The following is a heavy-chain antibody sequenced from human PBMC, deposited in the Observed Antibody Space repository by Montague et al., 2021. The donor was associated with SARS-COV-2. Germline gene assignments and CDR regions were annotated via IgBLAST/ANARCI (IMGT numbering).Heavy chain of an antibody. CDR2: ISSSGSTI. CDR1: GFTFSSYE. Sequence: SLRLSCAASGFTFSSYEMNWVRQAPGKGLEWVSYISSSGSTIYYADSVKGRFTTSRDNAKNSLYLQMNSLRAEDTAVYYCARAVPYVFRPLKYFDYWGQGTLVTVSS. CDR3: ARAVPYVFRPLKYFDY. D-gene: IGHD3-16*01. J-gene: IGHJ4*02. V-gene: IGHV3-48*03.